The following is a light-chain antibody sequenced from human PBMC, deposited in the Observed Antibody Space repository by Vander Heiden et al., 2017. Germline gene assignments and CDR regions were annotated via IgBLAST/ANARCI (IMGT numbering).Light chain of an antibody. J-gene: IGKJ3*01. V-gene: IGKV1-39*01. CDR3: QQSFTSPRT. Sequence: DIQMTQSPSPLSASVGDTISITCRTSENVFQYLHWYQQRPGRPPKLLIYDASTLQSGVPTRISGGGSGTEYTLTVTGLQAEDFATYYWQQSFTSPRTFGPGTKVDV. CDR1: ENVFQY. CDR2: DAS.